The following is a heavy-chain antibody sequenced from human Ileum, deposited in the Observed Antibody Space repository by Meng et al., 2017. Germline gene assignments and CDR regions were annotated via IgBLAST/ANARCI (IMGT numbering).Heavy chain of an antibody. J-gene: IGHJ4*02. CDR3: ARERRHYYGSGSFDY. D-gene: IGHD3-10*01. CDR2: TYYNGSP. CDR1: GGSFRRDKYY. V-gene: IGHV4-30-4*01. Sequence: QVQLQESGPGLVKPSQTLSLTGRGSGGSFRRDKYYWTWIRQTPGKGLEWIGLTYYNGSPFYNPSLRSRVTISVDTSKDQFSLKLTSVTAADTAVYYCARERRHYYGSGSFDYWGQGILVTVSS.